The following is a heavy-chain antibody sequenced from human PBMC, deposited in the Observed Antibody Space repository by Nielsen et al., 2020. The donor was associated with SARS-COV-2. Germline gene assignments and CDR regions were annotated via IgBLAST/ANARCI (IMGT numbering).Heavy chain of an antibody. CDR2: ISWNSGSI. J-gene: IGHJ5*02. V-gene: IGHV3-9*01. D-gene: IGHD3-22*01. CDR3: ASFYYDSSGYYVP. CDR1: GFTFDDYA. Sequence: SLKISCAASGFTFDDYAMHWVRQAPGKGLEWVSGISWNSGSIGYADSVKGRFTISRDNAKNSLYLQMNSLRAEDTALYHCASFYYDSSGYYVPWGQGTLVTVSS.